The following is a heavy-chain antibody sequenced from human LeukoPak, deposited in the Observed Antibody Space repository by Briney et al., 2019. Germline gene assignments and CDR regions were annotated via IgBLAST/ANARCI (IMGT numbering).Heavy chain of an antibody. D-gene: IGHD4-11*01. CDR3: ARELLTYSNHKLGHYMDV. J-gene: IGHJ6*03. V-gene: IGHV3-21*01. CDR1: GFTFSNYN. Sequence: PGGSLRLSCAASGFTFSNYNMNWVRQAPGKGLEWVSCISSSSSYIYYADSVKGRFTISRENAKNSLYLQMNSLRAEDTALYFCARELLTYSNHKLGHYMDVWGKGPTVTVSS. CDR2: ISSSSSYI.